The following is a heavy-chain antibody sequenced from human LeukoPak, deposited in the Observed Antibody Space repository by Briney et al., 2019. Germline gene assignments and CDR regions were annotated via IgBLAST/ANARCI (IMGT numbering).Heavy chain of an antibody. CDR1: DFSISSDINSDYY. Sequence: SETLSLTCTVSDFSISSDINSDYYWSWIRQPPGKGLEWIGEINHSGSTNYNPSLKSRVTISVDTSKNQFSLKLSSVTAADTAVYYCARRGTMVRKYNGRGNWFDPWGQGTLVTVSS. J-gene: IGHJ5*02. V-gene: IGHV4-34*01. D-gene: IGHD3-10*01. CDR3: ARRGTMVRKYNGRGNWFDP. CDR2: INHSGST.